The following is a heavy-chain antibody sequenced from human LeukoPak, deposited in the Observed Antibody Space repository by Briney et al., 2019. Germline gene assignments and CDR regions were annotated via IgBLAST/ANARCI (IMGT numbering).Heavy chain of an antibody. CDR1: GFTFGDYA. D-gene: IGHD3-10*01. CDR2: IRSKAYGGTT. Sequence: GRSLRLSCTASGFTFGDYAMSWFRQAPGKGLEWVGFIRSKAYGGTTEYAASVKGRFTISRDDSKSIAYLQMNSLKTEETAVYYCTRRGVTTYYYYMDVWGKGTTVTVSS. V-gene: IGHV3-49*03. J-gene: IGHJ6*03. CDR3: TRRGVTTYYYYMDV.